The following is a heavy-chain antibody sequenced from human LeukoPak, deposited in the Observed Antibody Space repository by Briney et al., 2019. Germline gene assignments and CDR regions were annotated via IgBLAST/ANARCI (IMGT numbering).Heavy chain of an antibody. J-gene: IGHJ3*01. CDR2: ISYTGST. CDR1: GGSIRSYD. D-gene: IGHD1-14*01. CDR3: VRVGGSPLGALDV. V-gene: IGHV4-59*01. Sequence: SETLFLTCIVSGGSIRSYDWSWIRQPPGKGLEWIGYISYTGSTSFNPSLKSRVTMSGDTPKNQFSLRLSSVTAADTAVYYCVRVGGSPLGALDVWGQGTMVTVSS.